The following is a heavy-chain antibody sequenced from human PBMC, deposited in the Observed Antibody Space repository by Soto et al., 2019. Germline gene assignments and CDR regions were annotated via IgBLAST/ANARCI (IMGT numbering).Heavy chain of an antibody. Sequence: PGGSLRLSCAASGFTFSSYGMHCVRQAPGKGLEWVAVISYDGSNKYYADSVKGRFTISRDNSKNTLYLQMNSLRAEDTAVYYCAKAGAYYDFWSGYDYYYGMDVWGQGTTVTVSS. V-gene: IGHV3-30*18. D-gene: IGHD3-3*01. CDR2: ISYDGSNK. CDR1: GFTFSSYG. J-gene: IGHJ6*02. CDR3: AKAGAYYDFWSGYDYYYGMDV.